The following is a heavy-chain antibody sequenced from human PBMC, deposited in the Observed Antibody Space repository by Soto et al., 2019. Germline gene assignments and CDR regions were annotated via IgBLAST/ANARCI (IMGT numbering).Heavy chain of an antibody. CDR2: TYYRSKWYN. D-gene: IGHD1-26*01. CDR1: GDSVSSNSAA. J-gene: IGHJ6*02. Sequence: SQTRSLTCAISGDSVSSNSAAWNWIRQSPSRGLEWLGRTYYRSKWYNDYAVSVKSRITINPDTSKNQFSLQLNSVTPEDTAVYYCASSTERYYYYGMDVWGQGTTVTVSS. CDR3: ASSTERYYYYGMDV. V-gene: IGHV6-1*01.